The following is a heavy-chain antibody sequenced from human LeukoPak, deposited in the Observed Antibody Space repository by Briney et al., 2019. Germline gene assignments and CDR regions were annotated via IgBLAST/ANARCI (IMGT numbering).Heavy chain of an antibody. D-gene: IGHD3-10*01. CDR1: GGSISSHY. V-gene: IGHV4-59*11. CDR2: IYYSGST. CDR3: ARDEVRSAGLWFGELWGQHYMDV. J-gene: IGHJ6*03. Sequence: SETLSLTCTVSGGSISSHYWSWIRQPPGKGLEWIGYIYYSGSTNYNPSLKSLVTISVDTSKNQFSLKLSSVTAADTAVYYCARDEVRSAGLWFGELWGQHYMDVWGKGTTVTVSS.